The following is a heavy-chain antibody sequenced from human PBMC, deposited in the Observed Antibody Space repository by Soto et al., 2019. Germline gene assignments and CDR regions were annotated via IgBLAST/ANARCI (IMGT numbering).Heavy chain of an antibody. D-gene: IGHD6-19*01. CDR2: ISTSGGTT. V-gene: IGHV3-23*01. CDR3: ANSPTAVVGTSYYFDY. J-gene: IGHJ4*02. CDR1: VFTFSSHA. Sequence: GGSLRLSCAASVFTFSSHAMSWVRQAPGKGLEWVSAISTSGGTTYYADSVKGRFTISRDNSKNTLYLQMNGLRVEDTAVYYGANSPTAVVGTSYYFDYWGQGTLVTVSS.